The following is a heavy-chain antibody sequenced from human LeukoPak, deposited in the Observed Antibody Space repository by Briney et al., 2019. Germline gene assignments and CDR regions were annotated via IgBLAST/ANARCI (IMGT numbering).Heavy chain of an antibody. D-gene: IGHD2-2*01. CDR1: GGSNRSSSYY. J-gene: IGHJ4*02. Sequence: SETLSLTCTVSGGSNRSSSYYWGCIRQPPGKGLEWIGNIYYSGSTWNNPSLKSRVTTSVDTSKNQFSLKVTSVTAADTAVYYCATVVPAARFAYWGQGILVTVSS. CDR3: ATVVPAARFAY. V-gene: IGHV4-39*01. CDR2: IYYSGST.